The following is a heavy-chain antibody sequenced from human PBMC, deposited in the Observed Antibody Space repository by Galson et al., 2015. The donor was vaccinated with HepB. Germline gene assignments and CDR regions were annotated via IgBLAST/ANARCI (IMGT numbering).Heavy chain of an antibody. CDR2: ITSSGGTT. CDR3: ASQDDLGYYYYYGMDV. V-gene: IGHV3-48*02. D-gene: IGHD3-10*01. Sequence: SLRLSCAASGFTFSSYSMLWVRQAPGKGLEWVSYITSSGGTTYYADSVKGRFTISRHNAKNSLYLQMNSLRDEDTAVYYCASQDDLGYYYYYGMDVWGQGTTVTVSS. CDR1: GFTFSSYS. J-gene: IGHJ6*02.